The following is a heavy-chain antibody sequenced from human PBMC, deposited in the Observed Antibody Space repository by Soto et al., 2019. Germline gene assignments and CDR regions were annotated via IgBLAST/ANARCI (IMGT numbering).Heavy chain of an antibody. Sequence: ASVKVSCKAAGYTFTSYYMHWVRQAPGQGLEWMGIINPSGGSTSYAQKFQGRVTMTRDTSTSTVYMELSSLRSEDTAVYYCATRTSGYSYGYNYYGMDVWGQGTTVTVSS. CDR1: GYTFTSYY. V-gene: IGHV1-46*03. CDR3: ATRTSGYSYGYNYYGMDV. J-gene: IGHJ6*02. CDR2: INPSGGST. D-gene: IGHD5-18*01.